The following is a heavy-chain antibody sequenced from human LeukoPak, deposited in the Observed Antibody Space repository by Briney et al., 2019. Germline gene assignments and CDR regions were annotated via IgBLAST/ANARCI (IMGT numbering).Heavy chain of an antibody. Sequence: SETLSLTCAVSGYPISSGYYWGWIRQPPGKGLEWIGSIYHSGSTYYNPSLKSRVTISVDTSKNQFSLKLSSVTAADTAVYYCARHVPWRPNQLYYFDYWGQGTLVTVSS. V-gene: IGHV4-38-2*01. CDR2: IYHSGST. CDR1: GYPISSGYY. D-gene: IGHD3-10*02. CDR3: ARHVPWRPNQLYYFDY. J-gene: IGHJ4*02.